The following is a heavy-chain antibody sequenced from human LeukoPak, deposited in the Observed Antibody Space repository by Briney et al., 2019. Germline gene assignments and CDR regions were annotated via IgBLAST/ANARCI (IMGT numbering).Heavy chain of an antibody. D-gene: IGHD3-22*01. CDR2: IYWDDDK. J-gene: IGHJ4*02. V-gene: IGHV2-5*08. CDR3: AHRRNYYDTSGTLDY. CDR1: GGSISSNYWT. Sequence: TLSLTCTVSGGSISSNYWTWIRQPPGKALDWLAFIYWDDDKRYSPSLKSRLTITKDTSKNQVVLTMTNMDPVDTATYYCAHRRNYYDTSGTLDYWGQGTLVTVSS.